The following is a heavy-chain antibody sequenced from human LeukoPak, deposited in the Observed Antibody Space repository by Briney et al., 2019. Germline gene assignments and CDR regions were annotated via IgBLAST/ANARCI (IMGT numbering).Heavy chain of an antibody. CDR1: GFTFGSYG. CDR3: ARDHYGSGSYYQRFDY. J-gene: IGHJ4*02. D-gene: IGHD3-10*01. CDR2: IWYDGSNK. Sequence: PGRSLRLSCAASGFTFGSYGMHWVRQAPGKGLEWVAVIWYDGSNKYYADSVKGRFTISRDNSKNTLYLQMNGLRAEDTAVYYCARDHYGSGSYYQRFDYWGQGTLVTVSS. V-gene: IGHV3-33*01.